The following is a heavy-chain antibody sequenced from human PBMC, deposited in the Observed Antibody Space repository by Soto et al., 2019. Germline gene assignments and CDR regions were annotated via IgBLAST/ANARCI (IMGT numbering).Heavy chain of an antibody. CDR1: GFTFSSYA. CDR3: AIYISSWPLNWFDP. CDR2: ISGGGGRT. Sequence: AGGSLRLSCAASGFTFSSYAMSWVRQAPGKGLEWVSAISGGGGRTYYADSVKGRFTISRDNSKNTLYLQMNSLRAEDTAVYYCAIYISSWPLNWFDPWGQGTLVTVSS. D-gene: IGHD2-2*02. V-gene: IGHV3-23*01. J-gene: IGHJ5*02.